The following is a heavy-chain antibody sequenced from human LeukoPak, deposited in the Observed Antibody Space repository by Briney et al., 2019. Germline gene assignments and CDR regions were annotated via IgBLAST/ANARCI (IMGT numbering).Heavy chain of an antibody. J-gene: IGHJ6*02. Sequence: ASVKVSCKASGYTFTTYAMHWVRQAPGQSLEWMGWINAGNGNTKYPQKFQGRVTITRDTSASTAYMELSSLRSEDTAVYYCARGIMVPYYYGMDVWGQGTTVTVSS. D-gene: IGHD3-10*01. V-gene: IGHV1-3*01. CDR1: GYTFTTYA. CDR2: INAGNGNT. CDR3: ARGIMVPYYYGMDV.